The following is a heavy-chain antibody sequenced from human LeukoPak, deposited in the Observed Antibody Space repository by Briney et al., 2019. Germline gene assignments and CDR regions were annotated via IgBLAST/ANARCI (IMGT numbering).Heavy chain of an antibody. CDR2: IWYDGSNK. V-gene: IGHV3-33*01. Sequence: GRSLRLSCAASGFTFSSYAMPWVRQAPGKGLEWVAVIWYDGSNKYYADSVKGRFTISRDNSKNTLYLQINSLRAEDTAVYYCASGIAAAGSFDCWGQGTLVTVSS. CDR3: ASGIAAAGSFDC. D-gene: IGHD6-13*01. J-gene: IGHJ4*02. CDR1: GFTFSSYA.